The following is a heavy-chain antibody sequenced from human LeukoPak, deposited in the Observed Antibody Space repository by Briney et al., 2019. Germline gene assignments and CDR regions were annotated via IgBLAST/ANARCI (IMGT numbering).Heavy chain of an antibody. V-gene: IGHV3-9*01. CDR1: GFTFADYA. CDR3: AKDAKLYYYYMDV. Sequence: GRSLRLSCAASGFTFADYAMHWVRQAPGKGLEWVSGISWNSGSIGYADSVKGRFTISRDNAKNSLYLQMNSLRAEDTALYYCAKDAKLYYYYMDVWGKGTTVTVSS. J-gene: IGHJ6*03. CDR2: ISWNSGSI.